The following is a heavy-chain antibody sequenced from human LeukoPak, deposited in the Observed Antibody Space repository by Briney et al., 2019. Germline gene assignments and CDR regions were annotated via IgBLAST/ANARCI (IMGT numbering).Heavy chain of an antibody. CDR1: GGSINNHY. CDR2: IYFTGTT. CDR3: ARGGGSPRN. J-gene: IGHJ4*02. Sequence: PSETLSLTCTVSGGSINNHYWSWIRQPPGMGLEWVGYIYFTGTTNYNPSLKSRVTISLGKSKNQFSLKLSSVTATDTAIYYCARGGGSPRNWGQGTLVTVSS. V-gene: IGHV4-59*11. D-gene: IGHD3-10*01.